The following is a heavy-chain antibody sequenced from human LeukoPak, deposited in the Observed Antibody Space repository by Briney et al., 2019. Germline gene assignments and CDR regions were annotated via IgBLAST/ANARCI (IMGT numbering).Heavy chain of an antibody. D-gene: IGHD3-10*01. CDR1: GFTFSSYW. CDR3: TTDRTPLTMVRGVIIVWDY. CDR2: IKSKIDGGTT. Sequence: PGGSLRLSCAASGFTFSSYWMHWVRQAPGKGLEWVGRIKSKIDGGTTDYAAPVKGRFTISRDDSKNTLYLQMNSLKTEDTAVYYCTTDRTPLTMVRGVIIVWDYWGQGTLVTVSS. V-gene: IGHV3-15*01. J-gene: IGHJ4*02.